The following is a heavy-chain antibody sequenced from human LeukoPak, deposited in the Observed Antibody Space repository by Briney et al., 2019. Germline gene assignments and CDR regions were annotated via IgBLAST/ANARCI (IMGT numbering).Heavy chain of an antibody. Sequence: LQTLSLTCSVSGASIRSGDHHWSWLRQSPGKGLEWIGYIYFSGSRSSNPSLRSRLTISVDTSKNQFSLKLNSVTAADTALYYCARGGGGYTLYSFDYWGQGALVTVSS. J-gene: IGHJ4*02. D-gene: IGHD3-22*01. V-gene: IGHV4-30-4*08. CDR3: ARGGGGYTLYSFDY. CDR1: GASIRSGDHH. CDR2: IYFSGSR.